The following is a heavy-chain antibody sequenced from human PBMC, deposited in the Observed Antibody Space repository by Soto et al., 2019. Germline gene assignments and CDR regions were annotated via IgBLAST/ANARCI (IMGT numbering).Heavy chain of an antibody. Sequence: QVQLEESGGGVVQPGRSLRLSCEASGFTFNTYSMHWVRQPPGKGLEWLAAIWYDGTQKYYADSVKGRFIISRDNSKKTLYLEMNSLRAEETAVYYWARAGGTTVTGLWHFDSWGQGTLVTVSS. CDR1: GFTFNTYS. CDR3: ARAGGTTVTGLWHFDS. CDR2: IWYDGTQK. D-gene: IGHD4-17*01. V-gene: IGHV3-33*01. J-gene: IGHJ4*02.